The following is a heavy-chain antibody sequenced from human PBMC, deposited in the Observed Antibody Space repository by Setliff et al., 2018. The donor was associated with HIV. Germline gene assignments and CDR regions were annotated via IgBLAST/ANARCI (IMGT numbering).Heavy chain of an antibody. CDR2: INPVTGGI. Sequence: ASVKVSCKASGGSLTGSFIHWVRQAPGQGLEWMGWINPVTGGINYAHMFQGRVTMTRDTSIRASYMELSSLTSDDTATYYCAKVGRCVGTTCPRWFDPWGQGTLVTVSS. D-gene: IGHD2-21*01. J-gene: IGHJ5*02. V-gene: IGHV1-2*07. CDR1: GGSLTGSF. CDR3: AKVGRCVGTTCPRWFDP.